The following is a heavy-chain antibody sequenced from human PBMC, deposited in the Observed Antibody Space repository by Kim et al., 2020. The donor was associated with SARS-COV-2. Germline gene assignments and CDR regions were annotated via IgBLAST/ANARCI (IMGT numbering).Heavy chain of an antibody. D-gene: IGHD6-19*01. Sequence: GGSLRLSCAASGFTFSSYGMHWVRQAPGKGLEWVAVISYDGSNKYYADSVKGRFTISRDNSKNTLYLQMNSLRAEDTAVYYCAKDQHSSGWHRDAFDIWGQGTMVTVSS. CDR2: ISYDGSNK. CDR1: GFTFSSYG. V-gene: IGHV3-30*18. CDR3: AKDQHSSGWHRDAFDI. J-gene: IGHJ3*02.